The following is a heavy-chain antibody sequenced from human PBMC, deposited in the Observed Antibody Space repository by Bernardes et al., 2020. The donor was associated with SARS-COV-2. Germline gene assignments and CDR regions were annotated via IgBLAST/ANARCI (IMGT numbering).Heavy chain of an antibody. CDR3: ARLGRAREYSSSSLDY. CDR2: ISAYNGNT. D-gene: IGHD6-6*01. Sequence: ASVKVSCKASGYTFTSYDINWVRQAPGQGLEWMGWISAYNGNTNYAQKLQGRVTMTTDTSTSTAYMELRSLRSDDTAVYYCARLGRAREYSSSSLDYWGQGTLVTVSS. J-gene: IGHJ4*02. CDR1: GYTFTSYD. V-gene: IGHV1-18*04.